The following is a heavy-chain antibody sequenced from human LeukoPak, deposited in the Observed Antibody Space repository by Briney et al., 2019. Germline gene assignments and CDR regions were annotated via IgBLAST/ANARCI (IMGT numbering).Heavy chain of an antibody. Sequence: PGGSLRLSCAASGFTFSSYSMNWVRQAPGKGLEWVSYISSSSSTIYYADSVKGRFTISRDNAKNSLYLQMNSLRDEDTAVYYCVRDGVVVVAATSGGYYGMDVWGQGTTVTVSS. D-gene: IGHD2-15*01. CDR1: GFTFSSYS. CDR3: VRDGVVVVAATSGGYYGMDV. V-gene: IGHV3-48*02. CDR2: ISSSSSTI. J-gene: IGHJ6*02.